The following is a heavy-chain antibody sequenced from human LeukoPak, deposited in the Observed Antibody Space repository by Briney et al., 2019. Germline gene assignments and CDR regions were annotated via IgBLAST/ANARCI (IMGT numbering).Heavy chain of an antibody. CDR3: ARVYNYYDSSGYPYFDY. CDR2: ISYDGSNK. D-gene: IGHD3-22*01. CDR1: GFTFSSYA. J-gene: IGHJ4*02. V-gene: IGHV3-30*04. Sequence: PGGSLKLSCAASGFTFSSYAMHWVRQAPGKGLEWVAVISYDGSNKYYADSVKGRFTISRDNSKNTLYLQMNSLRAEDTAVYYCARVYNYYDSSGYPYFDYWGQGTLVTVSS.